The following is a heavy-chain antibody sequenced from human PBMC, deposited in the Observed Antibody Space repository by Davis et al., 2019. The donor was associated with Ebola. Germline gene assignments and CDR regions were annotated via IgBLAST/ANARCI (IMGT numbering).Heavy chain of an antibody. V-gene: IGHV4-31*03. J-gene: IGHJ6*02. D-gene: IGHD2-2*01. CDR2: IYYSGST. CDR1: GGSISSGGYY. Sequence: SETLSLTCTVSGGSISSGGYYWSLIRQHPGKGLEWIGYIYYSGSTYYNPSLKSRVTISVDTSKNQFSLKLSSVTAADTAVYYCARVRIVVGYYYYGMDVWGQGTTVTVSS. CDR3: ARVRIVVGYYYYGMDV.